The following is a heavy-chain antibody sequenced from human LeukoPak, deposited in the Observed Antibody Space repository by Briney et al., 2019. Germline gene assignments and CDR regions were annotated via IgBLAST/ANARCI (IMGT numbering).Heavy chain of an antibody. CDR3: ARDRPDGELDY. CDR1: GGSISSGDYY. V-gene: IGHV4-30-4*08. J-gene: IGHJ4*02. Sequence: SGTPSLTCTVSGGSISSGDYYWSWIRQPPGKGLEWIGYTYYSGSTYYNPSLKSRVTISVDTSKNQFSLKLSSVTAADTAVYYCARDRPDGELDYWGQGTLVTVSS. D-gene: IGHD4-17*01. CDR2: TYYSGST.